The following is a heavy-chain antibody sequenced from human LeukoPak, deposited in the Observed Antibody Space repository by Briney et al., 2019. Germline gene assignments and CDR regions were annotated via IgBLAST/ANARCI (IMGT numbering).Heavy chain of an antibody. J-gene: IGHJ6*02. D-gene: IGHD6-19*01. V-gene: IGHV3-20*04. CDR1: GFTFDDYG. CDR2: INWNGGST. Sequence: PGGSLRLSCAASGFTFDDYGMSWVRQAPGKGLEWVSGINWNGGSTLYADSVKGRFSISRDSATNSLYLQMNSLRAEDTALYYCARGRTGRSSGWYYNGMDVWGQGTTVTVSS. CDR3: ARGRTGRSSGWYYNGMDV.